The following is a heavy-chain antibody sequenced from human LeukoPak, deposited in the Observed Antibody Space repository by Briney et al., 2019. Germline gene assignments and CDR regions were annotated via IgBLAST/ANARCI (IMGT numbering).Heavy chain of an antibody. CDR2: IIPIFGTA. D-gene: IGHD2-2*01. V-gene: IGHV1-69*13. CDR1: GGTFSSYA. J-gene: IGHJ4*02. CDR3: ARDEYCSSTSCYVG. Sequence: SVKVSCKASGGTFSSYAISWVRQAPGQGLEWMGGIIPIFGTANYAQKFQDRVTITADESTSTAYMELSSLRSEDTAVYYCARDEYCSSTSCYVGWGQGTLVTVSS.